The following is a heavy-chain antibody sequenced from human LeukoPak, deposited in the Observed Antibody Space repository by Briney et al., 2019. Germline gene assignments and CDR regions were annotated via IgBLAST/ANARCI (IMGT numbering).Heavy chain of an antibody. CDR3: ARLTYSSRRRYFDY. CDR1: GGSISSSSYY. J-gene: IGHJ4*02. CDR2: IYYSGST. Sequence: PSETLSLTCTVCGGSISSSSYYWGWIRQPPGKGLEWIGSIYYSGSTYYNPSLKSRVTISVDTSKNQFSLKLSSVTAADTAVYYCARLTYSSRRRYFDYWGQGTLVTVFS. V-gene: IGHV4-39*01. D-gene: IGHD6-13*01.